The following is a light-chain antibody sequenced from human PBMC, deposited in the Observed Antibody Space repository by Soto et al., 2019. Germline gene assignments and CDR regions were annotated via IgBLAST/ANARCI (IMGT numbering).Light chain of an antibody. V-gene: IGLV1-44*01. CDR2: SNS. CDR3: AAWDDSLNVWV. Sequence: QAVVTQPPSASGIPGQRVTISCSGSSSNIGINTVNWYQQLPGTAPKLLIYSNSQRPSGVPDRFSGSKSGTSASLAISGLQSEDEGDYYCAAWDDSLNVWVFGGGTKLTVL. J-gene: IGLJ3*02. CDR1: SSNIGINT.